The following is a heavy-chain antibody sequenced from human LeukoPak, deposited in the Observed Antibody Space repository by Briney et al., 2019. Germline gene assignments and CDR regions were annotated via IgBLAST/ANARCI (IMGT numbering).Heavy chain of an antibody. CDR2: IIPIFGTA. J-gene: IGHJ3*02. D-gene: IGHD2-8*01. V-gene: IGHV1-69*05. CDR3: ARDSGLMVYARPNDAFDI. CDR1: GGTYSSYA. Sequence: SVKVSCKASGGTYSSYAISWVRQAPGQGLEWMGGIIPIFGTANYAQKFQGRVTITTDESTSTAYMELSSLRSEDTAVYYCARDSGLMVYARPNDAFDIWGQGTMVTVSS.